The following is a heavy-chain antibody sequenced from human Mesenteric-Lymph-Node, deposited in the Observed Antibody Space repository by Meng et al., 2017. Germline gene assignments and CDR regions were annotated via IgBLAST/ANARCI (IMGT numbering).Heavy chain of an antibody. V-gene: IGHV3-48*03. Sequence: GGSLRLSCTASGFTFSSYEMNWVRQAPGKGLEWVSYISSTGTIIYYPDSVKGRFTISRDNAKNTLYLQMNSLRAEDTAVYYCARYISDWHVCDSWGQGTLVTVSS. CDR3: ARYISDWHVCDS. D-gene: IGHD6-19*01. J-gene: IGHJ4*02. CDR1: GFTFSSYE. CDR2: ISSTGTII.